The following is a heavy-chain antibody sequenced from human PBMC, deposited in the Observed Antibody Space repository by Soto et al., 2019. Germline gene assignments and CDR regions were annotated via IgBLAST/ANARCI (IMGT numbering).Heavy chain of an antibody. CDR3: ARDRSAADYYYYGMDV. D-gene: IGHD2-15*01. J-gene: IGHJ6*02. CDR2: IYHSGST. Sequence: LSLTCAVSGGSIISINWWSWVRQPPGKGLEWIGEIYHSGSTNYNPSLKSRVTISVDKSKNQFSLKLSSVTAADTAVYYCARDRSAADYYYYGMDVWGQGTTVTVSS. CDR1: GGSIISINW. V-gene: IGHV4-4*02.